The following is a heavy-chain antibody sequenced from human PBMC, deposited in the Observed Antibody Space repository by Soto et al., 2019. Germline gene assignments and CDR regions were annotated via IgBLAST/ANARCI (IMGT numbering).Heavy chain of an antibody. J-gene: IGHJ2*01. Sequence: QVQLVESGGGVVQPGRSLRLSCAASGFTFSSYAMHWVRQAPGKGLAWVAVISYDGSNKYYADSVKGRFTISRDNSKNTLYLQMNRLRAEDTAVYYCARPLCINDYNWVYFDLWGRGTLVTVSS. CDR2: ISYDGSNK. D-gene: IGHD4-4*01. CDR1: GFTFSSYA. CDR3: ARPLCINDYNWVYFDL. V-gene: IGHV3-30-3*01.